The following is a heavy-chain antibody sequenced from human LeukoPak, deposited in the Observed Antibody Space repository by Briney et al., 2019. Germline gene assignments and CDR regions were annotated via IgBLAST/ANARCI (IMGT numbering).Heavy chain of an antibody. Sequence: GMSLRLSCAATGYTFSRYGMTWVRQAPGKGLEWVAIVWYDGSNKYFADSVMGRFTISKDNSRNTVSLQMNSLRIEDTAVYHCARAGIDNALDPWGPGTQVTVSS. CDR3: ARAGIDNALDP. CDR1: GYTFSRYG. D-gene: IGHD2-2*01. V-gene: IGHV3-33*01. J-gene: IGHJ5*02. CDR2: VWYDGSNK.